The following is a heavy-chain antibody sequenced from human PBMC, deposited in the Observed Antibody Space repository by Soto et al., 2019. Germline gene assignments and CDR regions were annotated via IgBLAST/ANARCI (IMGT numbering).Heavy chain of an antibody. Sequence: PSETLSLTCSVSGGAISGYYWTWIRQPAGKGLXWXGXXXSXGXTXYXXXXQSRVSMSLDTSKNQFSLRLTSVTAADTAVYYCARGQRFSDWFDPWGQGTLVTVSS. CDR3: ARGQRFSDWFDP. J-gene: IGHJ5*02. CDR2: XXSXGXT. CDR1: GGAISGYY. V-gene: IGHV4-4*07. D-gene: IGHD3-3*01.